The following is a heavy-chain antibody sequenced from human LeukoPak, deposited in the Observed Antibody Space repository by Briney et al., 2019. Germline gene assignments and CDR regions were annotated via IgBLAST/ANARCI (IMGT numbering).Heavy chain of an antibody. CDR2: ISSSSSTI. D-gene: IGHD1-20*01. CDR1: GFTFSSYS. CDR3: ARDNWNDADAFDI. J-gene: IGHJ3*02. V-gene: IGHV3-48*02. Sequence: GGSLRLSCEVSGFTFSSYSMSWVRQAPGKGPEWLSYISSSSSTIYYADSVKGRFTISRDNAKNSLYLQMNSLRDEDTAVYYCARDNWNDADAFDIRGQGTMVTVSS.